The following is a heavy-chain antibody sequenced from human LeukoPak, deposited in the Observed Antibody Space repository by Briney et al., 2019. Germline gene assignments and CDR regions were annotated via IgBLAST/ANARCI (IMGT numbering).Heavy chain of an antibody. V-gene: IGHV4-39*01. Sequence: SETLSLTCSVSGGSIGSSSYCWGWIRQPPGKGLEWIGTICYSGSTFYNPSLKSRVTLSVDTSKNQFSLKLSSVTAADTAVYYCARTENYIPEDCFDPWGQGTLVTVSS. CDR1: GGSIGSSSYC. CDR3: ARTENYIPEDCFDP. CDR2: ICYSGST. J-gene: IGHJ5*02. D-gene: IGHD5-24*01.